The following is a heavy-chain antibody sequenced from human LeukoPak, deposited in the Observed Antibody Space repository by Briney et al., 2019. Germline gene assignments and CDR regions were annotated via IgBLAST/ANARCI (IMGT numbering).Heavy chain of an antibody. CDR2: IYHSGST. D-gene: IGHD3-3*01. J-gene: IGHJ3*02. V-gene: IGHV4-39*07. CDR1: GGSISSSGYY. Sequence: SETLSLTCTVSGGSISSSGYYWGWIRQPPGKGLEWIGSIYHSGSTYYNPSLKSRVTISVDTSKNQFSLKLSSVTAADTAVYYCARPGYYDFWSGYRDAFDIWGQGTMVTVSS. CDR3: ARPGYYDFWSGYRDAFDI.